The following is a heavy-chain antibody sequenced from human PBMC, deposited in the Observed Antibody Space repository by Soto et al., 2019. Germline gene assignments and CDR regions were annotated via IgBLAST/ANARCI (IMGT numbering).Heavy chain of an antibody. V-gene: IGHV1-69*02. D-gene: IGHD5-18*01. J-gene: IGHJ4*02. CDR3: ARLVDTADFDY. CDR2: IIPILGIA. CDR1: GGTFSSYT. Sequence: QVQLVQSGAEVKKPGSSVKVSCKASGGTFSSYTISWVRQAPGQGLEWMGRIIPILGIANYAQKFQGRVTITADKSTGSAYMVLRSLRSEDTAVYYCARLVDTADFDYWGQGTLVTVSS.